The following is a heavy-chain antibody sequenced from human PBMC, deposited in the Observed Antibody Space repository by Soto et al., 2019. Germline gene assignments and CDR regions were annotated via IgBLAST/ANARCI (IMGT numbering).Heavy chain of an antibody. CDR1: GGSISSGGYY. Sequence: SETLSLTCTVSGGSISSGGYYWSWIRQHPGKGLEWIGYIYYSGSTYYNPSLKSRVTISVDTSKNQFSLKLSSVTAADTAVYYCTRVGGRYSSGWYYFDYWGQGTLVTGSS. V-gene: IGHV4-31*03. D-gene: IGHD6-19*01. CDR2: IYYSGST. CDR3: TRVGGRYSSGWYYFDY. J-gene: IGHJ4*02.